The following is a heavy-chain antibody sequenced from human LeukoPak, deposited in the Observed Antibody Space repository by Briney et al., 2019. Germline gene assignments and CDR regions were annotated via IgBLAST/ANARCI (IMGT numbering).Heavy chain of an antibody. Sequence: PSETLSLTCTVSGGSISSHYWSWIRQPPGKGLEWIGCVYYSGSTYYNPSLKSRVTISVDTSNNQFSLKLSSVTAADTAVYYCARAVGYYYDSSGYLYWGLGTLVTVSS. CDR1: GGSISSHY. D-gene: IGHD3-22*01. V-gene: IGHV4-59*08. J-gene: IGHJ4*02. CDR3: ARAVGYYYDSSGYLY. CDR2: VYYSGST.